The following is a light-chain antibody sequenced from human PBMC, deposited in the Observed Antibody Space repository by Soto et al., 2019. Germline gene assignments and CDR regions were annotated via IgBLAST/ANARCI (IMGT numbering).Light chain of an antibody. CDR1: SSNIGSNS. V-gene: IGLV1-44*01. Sequence: QSVLTQPPSASGTPGQRVTISCSGSSSNIGSNSVNWYHQLPGTAPKLLIYRNDQRPSGVPDRFFGSKSGTSASLAISGLQSEDEADYYCAAWDDSLNGWVFGGGTQLTVL. CDR3: AAWDDSLNGWV. CDR2: RND. J-gene: IGLJ3*02.